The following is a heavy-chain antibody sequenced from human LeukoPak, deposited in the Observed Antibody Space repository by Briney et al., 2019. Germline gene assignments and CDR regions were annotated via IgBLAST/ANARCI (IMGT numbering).Heavy chain of an antibody. CDR1: GGTFSSYA. V-gene: IGHV1-69*13. Sequence: ASVTVSCKASGGTFSSYAISWVRQAPGQGLEWMGGIIPIFGTANYAQKFQGRVTITADESTSTAYMELSSLRSEDTAVYYCAGDFRDIVATIRYYGMDVWGQGTTVTVSS. D-gene: IGHD5-12*01. CDR2: IIPIFGTA. J-gene: IGHJ6*02. CDR3: AGDFRDIVATIRYYGMDV.